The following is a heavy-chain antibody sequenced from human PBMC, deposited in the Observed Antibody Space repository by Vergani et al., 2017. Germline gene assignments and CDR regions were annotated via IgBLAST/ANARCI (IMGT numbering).Heavy chain of an antibody. Sequence: QVQLVESGGGVVQPGRSLRLSCAASGFTFSSYGMHWVRQAPGKGLEWVAVISYDGSNKYYADSVKGRFTISRDNSKNTLYLQMNSLRDEDTAVYYCAKAHYGDYVALDYWDEGTLVSVSS. CDR1: GFTFSSYG. V-gene: IGHV3-30*18. CDR2: ISYDGSNK. CDR3: AKAHYGDYVALDY. D-gene: IGHD4-17*01. J-gene: IGHJ4*02.